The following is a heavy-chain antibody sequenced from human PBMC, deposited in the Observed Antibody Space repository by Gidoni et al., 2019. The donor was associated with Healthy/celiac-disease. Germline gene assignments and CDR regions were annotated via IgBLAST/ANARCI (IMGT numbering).Heavy chain of an antibody. J-gene: IGHJ4*02. CDR1: GFPFGTYP. V-gene: IGHV3-23*01. D-gene: IGHD3-3*01. Sequence: EVQLLESGGGLVRPGGSLSLSCPASGFPFGTYPMSWVRQAPGKGLEWVSAISGSGGSTYYADSVKGRFTISRDNSKNTLYLQMNSLRAEDTAVYYCAGRAPSFTIFGVVIIDLDYWGQGTLVTVSS. CDR2: ISGSGGST. CDR3: AGRAPSFTIFGVVIIDLDY.